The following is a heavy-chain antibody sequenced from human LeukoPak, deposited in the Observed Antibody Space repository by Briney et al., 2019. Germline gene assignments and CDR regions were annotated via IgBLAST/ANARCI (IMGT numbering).Heavy chain of an antibody. D-gene: IGHD2-2*01. J-gene: IGHJ3*02. CDR1: GGSISSSSYY. CDR2: IYYSGST. V-gene: IGHV4-39*01. CDR3: ARLAYIVVVPAAIRVGYAFDI. Sequence: SETLSLTCTISGGSISSSSYYWGWIRQPPGKGLEWIGSIYYSGSTYYNPSLKSRVTISVDTSKNQFSLKLSSVTAADTAVYYCARLAYIVVVPAAIRVGYAFDIWGQGTMVTVSS.